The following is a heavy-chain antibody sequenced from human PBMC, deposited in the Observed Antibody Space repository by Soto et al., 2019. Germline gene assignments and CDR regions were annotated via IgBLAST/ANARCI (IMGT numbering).Heavy chain of an antibody. CDR1: GGSISSGDYY. D-gene: IGHD4-4*01. J-gene: IGHJ5*02. CDR3: ARLTTVTTEAYNWFDP. Sequence: PSETLSLTCTVSGGSISSGDYYWSWIRQPPGKGLEWIGYIYYSGSTYYNPSLKSRVTISVDTSKNQFSLKLSSVTAADTAVYYCARLTTVTTEAYNWFDPWGQGTLVTVSS. V-gene: IGHV4-30-4*01. CDR2: IYYSGST.